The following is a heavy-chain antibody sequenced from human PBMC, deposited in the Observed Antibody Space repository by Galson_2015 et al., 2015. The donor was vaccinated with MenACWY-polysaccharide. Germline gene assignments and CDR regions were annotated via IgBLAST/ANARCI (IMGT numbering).Heavy chain of an antibody. J-gene: IGHJ4*02. Sequence: QSGAEVKKPGASVKVSCKASGYTFANYGISWLRQAPGQGLEWMGWISASSGFTNYAQKLQGRVIMTTDTSTSTAYMELKSLRSDDTATYDCAKDRSTGWYVYWGQGTLVTVSS. V-gene: IGHV1-18*01. CDR1: GYTFANYG. CDR2: ISASSGFT. CDR3: AKDRSTGWYVY. D-gene: IGHD6-19*01.